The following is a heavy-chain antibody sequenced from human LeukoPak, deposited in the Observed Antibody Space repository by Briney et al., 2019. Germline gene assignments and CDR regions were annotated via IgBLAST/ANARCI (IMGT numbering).Heavy chain of an antibody. CDR1: GFTLSSYW. V-gene: IGHV3-7*03. CDR2: IKQDGSEK. D-gene: IGHD3-9*01. CDR3: ASSFLTGYYDFDY. Sequence: GGSLRLSCAASGFTLSSYWMSWVRQAPGKGLEWVANIKQDGSEKYYVDSVKGRFTISRDNAKNSLYLQMNSLRAEDTALYYCASSFLTGYYDFDYWGQGTLVTVSS. J-gene: IGHJ4*02.